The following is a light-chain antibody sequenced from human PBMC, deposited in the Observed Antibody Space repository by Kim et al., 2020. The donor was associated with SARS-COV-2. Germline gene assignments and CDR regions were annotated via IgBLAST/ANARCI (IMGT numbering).Light chain of an antibody. CDR3: QVWDSSSDHRV. Sequence: APGKTARITCGGNNIGSKSVHWYQQKPGQAPVLVIYYDSDRPSGIPERVSGSNSGNTATLTISRVEAGDEADYYCQVWDSSSDHRVFGGGTKVTVL. V-gene: IGLV3-21*04. CDR2: YDS. J-gene: IGLJ3*02. CDR1: NIGSKS.